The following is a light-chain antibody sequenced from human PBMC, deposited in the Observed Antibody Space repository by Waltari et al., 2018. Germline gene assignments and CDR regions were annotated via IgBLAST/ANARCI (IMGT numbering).Light chain of an antibody. CDR3: LQRSSWPWT. J-gene: IGKJ1*01. Sequence: EIVLTQSPATLSLSPGERATLTCRSSQRVSSYLACYQQKVGQAPRLLIYDASNRATGIPARFSGSGSGTDFTFTISNLEPEDFAVYYWLQRSSWPWTFGQGTKVEIK. CDR1: QRVSSY. V-gene: IGKV3-11*01. CDR2: DAS.